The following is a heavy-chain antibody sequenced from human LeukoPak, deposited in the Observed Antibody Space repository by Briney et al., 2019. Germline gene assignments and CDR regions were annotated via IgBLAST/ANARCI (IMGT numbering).Heavy chain of an antibody. CDR2: VNRDGSET. V-gene: IGHV3-7*03. CDR1: GFALSSYW. CDR3: ARNNGMDV. Sequence: GGSLRLSCAASGFALSSYWMTWVRQVPGRGPEWVANVNRDGSETYYLDSVKGRFTISEDNAKNSLYLQMNSLRAEDTALYHCARNNGMDVWGQGTTVIVSS. J-gene: IGHJ6*02.